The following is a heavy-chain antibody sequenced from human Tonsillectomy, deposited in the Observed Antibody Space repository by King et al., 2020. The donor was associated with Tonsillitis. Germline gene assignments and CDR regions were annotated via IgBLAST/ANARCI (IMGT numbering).Heavy chain of an antibody. D-gene: IGHD1-14*01. CDR2: IYPGDSDT. CDR3: ARRAQSSEWFDP. V-gene: IGHV5-51*01. J-gene: IGHJ5*02. CDR1: GYSFTNYW. Sequence: QLVQSGAEVKKPGESLKISCKGSGYSFTNYWIGWVRQMPGKGLEYMGVIYPGDSDTRYSPSFQGQVTISADKPINTAYLQWSSLKASDTAIYYCARRAQSSEWFDPWGQGTLVTVSS.